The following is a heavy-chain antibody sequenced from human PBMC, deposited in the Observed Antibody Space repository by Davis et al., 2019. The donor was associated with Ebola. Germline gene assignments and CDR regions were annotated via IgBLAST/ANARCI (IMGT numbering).Heavy chain of an antibody. CDR2: INPNSGGT. J-gene: IGHJ6*02. CDR1: GYTFTSYY. D-gene: IGHD2-2*01. V-gene: IGHV1-2*04. CDR3: ARDRCSSTSCYYSYYYGMDV. Sequence: AASVKVSCKASGYTFTSYYMHWVRQAPGQGLEWMGWINPNSGGTNYAQKFQGWVTMTRDTSISTAYMELSRLRSEDTAVYYCARDRCSSTSCYYSYYYGMDVWGQGTTVTVSS.